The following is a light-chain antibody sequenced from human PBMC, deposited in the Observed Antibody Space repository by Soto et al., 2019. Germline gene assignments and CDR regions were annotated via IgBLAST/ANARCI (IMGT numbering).Light chain of an antibody. V-gene: IGKV3-15*01. CDR3: QQYNNWPPQIT. J-gene: IGKJ5*01. Sequence: ERVMTQSPAPLSVSPGERATLSCRSSQSVSSNLAWYQQKPGPAPRLFIYGASTRATAIPPRFSGSGSGTEFTLTISSLQSEEFAVYYCQQYNNWPPQITLGQGTRLEIK. CDR2: GAS. CDR1: QSVSSN.